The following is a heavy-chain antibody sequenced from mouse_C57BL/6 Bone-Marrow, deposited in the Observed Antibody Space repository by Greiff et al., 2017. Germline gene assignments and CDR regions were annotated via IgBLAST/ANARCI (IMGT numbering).Heavy chain of an antibody. CDR1: GYTFTSSW. CDR2: IYPGSGST. Sequence: VQLQQPGAELVKPGASVKMSCKASGYTFTSSWITWVKQRPGQGLEWIGDIYPGSGSTNYHEKFKSKVTLTVDTSSSTAYMQLSSLTSEDSAVYYCARTSYSNYWYFDVWGTGTTVTVSS. CDR3: ARTSYSNYWYFDV. J-gene: IGHJ1*03. D-gene: IGHD2-5*01. V-gene: IGHV1-55*01.